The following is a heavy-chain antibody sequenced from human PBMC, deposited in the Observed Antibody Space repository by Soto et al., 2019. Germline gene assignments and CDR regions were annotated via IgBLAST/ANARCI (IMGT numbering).Heavy chain of an antibody. CDR3: APVVPAGYYMDV. V-gene: IGHV1-69*02. CDR1: GGTFSSYT. CDR2: IIPILGIA. D-gene: IGHD2-2*01. J-gene: IGHJ6*03. Sequence: ASVKVSCKASGGTFSSYTISWVRQAPGQGLEWMGRIIPILGIANYAQKFQGRVTITADKSTSTAYMELSSLRSEDTAVYYCAPVVPAGYYMDVWGKGTTVTVSS.